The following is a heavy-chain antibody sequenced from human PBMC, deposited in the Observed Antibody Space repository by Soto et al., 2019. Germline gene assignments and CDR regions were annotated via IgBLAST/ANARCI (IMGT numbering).Heavy chain of an antibody. CDR1: GGTFSSYS. CDR2: IIPIFGTA. V-gene: IGHV1-69*13. Sequence: SVKGSCNASGGTFSSYSISWVRQAPGQGLEWMGGIIPIFGTANYAQKFQGRVTITADESTSTAYMELSSLRSEDTAVYYCARDSPDSSGYYYRRNWFDPWGQGTLVTVSS. J-gene: IGHJ5*02. D-gene: IGHD3-22*01. CDR3: ARDSPDSSGYYYRRNWFDP.